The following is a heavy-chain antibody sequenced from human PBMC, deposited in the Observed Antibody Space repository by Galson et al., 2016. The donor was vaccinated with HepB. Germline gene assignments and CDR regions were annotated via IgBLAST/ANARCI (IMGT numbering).Heavy chain of an antibody. CDR1: GYTFTNYA. CDR3: AKKSIGVVLMGDDGFDV. V-gene: IGHV1-3*01. D-gene: IGHD3-3*01. J-gene: IGHJ3*01. CDR2: INAGNGAT. Sequence: SVKVSCKASGYTFTNYAIHWVRQAPGQRLEWMGCINAGNGATKYSQNFQGRVTITRDTSASTAYMELSSLRSEDTAVYYCAKKSIGVVLMGDDGFDVWGQGTMVTVSS.